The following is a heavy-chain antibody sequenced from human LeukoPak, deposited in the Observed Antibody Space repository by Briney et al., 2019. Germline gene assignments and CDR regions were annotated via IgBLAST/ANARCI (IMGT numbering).Heavy chain of an antibody. D-gene: IGHD3-22*01. CDR1: GGSISSYY. J-gene: IGHJ4*02. CDR3: ARIKRSGYHQYYFDY. CDR2: IYTSGST. V-gene: IGHV4-4*07. Sequence: SETLSLTCTVSGGSISSYYWSWIRQPAGKGLEWIGRIYTSGSTNYNPSLKSRVTMSVDTSKNQFSLKLSSVTAADTAVYSCARIKRSGYHQYYFDYWGQGTLVTVSS.